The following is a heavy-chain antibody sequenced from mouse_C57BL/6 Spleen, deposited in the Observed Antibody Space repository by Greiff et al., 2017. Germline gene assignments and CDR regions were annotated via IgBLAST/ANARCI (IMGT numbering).Heavy chain of an antibody. CDR2: ISAGGSYT. CDR3: AREGQTGKGFAY. Sequence: EVKLVESGGGLVKPGGSLKLSCAASGFTFSSYAMSWVRQTPEKRLEWVATISAGGSYTNYPDNVKGRFTIYRDNAKNNLYLQLSHLKSEDTAMYYCAREGQTGKGFAYWGQGTLVTVSA. D-gene: IGHD4-1*01. J-gene: IGHJ3*01. V-gene: IGHV5-4*01. CDR1: GFTFSSYA.